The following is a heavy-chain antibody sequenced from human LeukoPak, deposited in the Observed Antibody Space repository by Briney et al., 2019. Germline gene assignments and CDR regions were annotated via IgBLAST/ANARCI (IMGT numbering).Heavy chain of an antibody. J-gene: IGHJ4*02. CDR1: GFTFSSYA. D-gene: IGHD6-19*01. Sequence: GGSLRLSCTASGFTFSSYAMSWVRQAPGKGLEWVSAITGTGATTYYADSVKGRFTISRDNSKNTLYLQMNSLRAEDTAVYYCAKAQKYTSDLDYWGQGILLTVSS. V-gene: IGHV3-23*01. CDR3: AKAQKYTSDLDY. CDR2: ITGTGATT.